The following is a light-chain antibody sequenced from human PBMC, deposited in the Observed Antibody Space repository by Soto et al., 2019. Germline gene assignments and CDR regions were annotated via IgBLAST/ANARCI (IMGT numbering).Light chain of an antibody. V-gene: IGLV2-14*01. CDR2: EVS. CDR1: SSDVGNYKY. CDR3: FSYTSSGTYV. Sequence: QSALTQPDSVSGSPGQSITISCTGTSSDVGNYKYVSWCQQHPGKAPKLMIYEVSNRPSGVSNRFSGSKSGNTASLTISGLQAEDETDYYCFSYTSSGTYVFGTGTKVTVL. J-gene: IGLJ1*01.